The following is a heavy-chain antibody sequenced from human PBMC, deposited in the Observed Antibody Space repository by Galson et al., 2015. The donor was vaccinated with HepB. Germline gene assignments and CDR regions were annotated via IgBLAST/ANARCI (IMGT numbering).Heavy chain of an antibody. V-gene: IGHV1-46*01. D-gene: IGHD3-10*01. Sequence: SVKASCKASGYTFTSDYMHWVRQAPGQGLEWMGIINPSGGSTSYAQKFQGRVTMTRDTSTSTVYMELSRLRSEDTAVYYCASFRGVYDAFDIWGQGTMVTVSS. CDR1: GYTFTSDY. CDR3: ASFRGVYDAFDI. CDR2: INPSGGST. J-gene: IGHJ3*02.